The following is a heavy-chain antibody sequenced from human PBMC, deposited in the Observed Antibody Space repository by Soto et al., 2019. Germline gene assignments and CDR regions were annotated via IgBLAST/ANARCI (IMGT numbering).Heavy chain of an antibody. CDR1: GGTFSSYA. Sequence: QVQLVQSGAEVKKPGSSVKVSCKASGGTFSSYAISWVRQAPGQGLEWMGGVIPIFGTGNYAQKFHGRVTITADTSASTAYMELRSLRSEDTAVYYSARHVPAAGYYYGMDVWRQGTTVTVSS. J-gene: IGHJ6*02. CDR2: VIPIFGTG. V-gene: IGHV1-69*14. D-gene: IGHD2-2*01. CDR3: ARHVPAAGYYYGMDV.